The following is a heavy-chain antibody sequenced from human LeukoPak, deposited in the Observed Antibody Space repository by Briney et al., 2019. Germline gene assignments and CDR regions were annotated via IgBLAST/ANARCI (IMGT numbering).Heavy chain of an antibody. CDR3: ARDLTIVVEDAFDI. D-gene: IGHD3-22*01. V-gene: IGHV1-2*06. CDR1: GYTFTGYY. J-gene: IGHJ3*02. CDR2: INPNSGGT. Sequence: SVKVSCKASGYTFTGYYMHWVRQAPGQGLEWMGRINPNSGGTNYAQKFQGRVTMTRDTSISTAYMELSRLRSGDTAVYYCARDLTIVVEDAFDIWGQGTMVTVSS.